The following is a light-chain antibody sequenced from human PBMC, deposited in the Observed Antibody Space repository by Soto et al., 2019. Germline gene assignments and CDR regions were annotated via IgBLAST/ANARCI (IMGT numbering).Light chain of an antibody. J-gene: IGKJ4*01. V-gene: IGKV1-27*01. CDR2: AAS. CDR1: QGIRNY. Sequence: DIQMTQSPSSLSASVGDRVTITCRASQGIRNYLAWYQQKPGKVPKLLISAASTLQSGVPSRFSGSGSGTDFTLTISSLQPEDVATYYCQNYNSVLLTFGGGTKVDIK. CDR3: QNYNSVLLT.